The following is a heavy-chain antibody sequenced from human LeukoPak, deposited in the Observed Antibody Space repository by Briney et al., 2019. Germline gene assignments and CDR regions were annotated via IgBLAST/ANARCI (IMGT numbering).Heavy chain of an antibody. CDR1: GFTFSTYT. V-gene: IGHV3-30*04. J-gene: IGHJ4*02. CDR3: VRDLGGRSGH. Sequence: GGSLRLSCAASGFTFSTYTMHWVRQTPGKGLEWVAVISYDGSNKYYADSVKGRFTIFRDNAKNTLYLQMNSLRAEDTAVYYCVRDLGGRSGHWGQGTLVTVSS. CDR2: ISYDGSNK. D-gene: IGHD1-26*01.